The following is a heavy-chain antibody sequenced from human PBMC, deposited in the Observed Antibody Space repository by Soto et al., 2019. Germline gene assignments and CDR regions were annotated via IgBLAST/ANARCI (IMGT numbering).Heavy chain of an antibody. V-gene: IGHV3-9*01. D-gene: IGHD3-10*01. Sequence: EVQLVESGGGLVQPGRSLRLSCAASGFTFDDYAMHWVRQAPGKGLEWVSGISWSSGSIGYADSVKGRFTISRDNAKNSLYLQMNSLRAEDTALYYCAKQGRGGSGSLLGEIQHWGQGTLVTVSS. CDR2: ISWSSGSI. CDR3: AKQGRGGSGSLLGEIQH. CDR1: GFTFDDYA. J-gene: IGHJ1*01.